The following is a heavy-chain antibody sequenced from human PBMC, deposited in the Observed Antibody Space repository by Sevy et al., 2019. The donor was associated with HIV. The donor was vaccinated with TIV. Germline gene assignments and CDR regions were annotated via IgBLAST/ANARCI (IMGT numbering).Heavy chain of an antibody. J-gene: IGHJ6*02. CDR3: ARDVTWRGYYDTSAYYRGYYYYGMDV. D-gene: IGHD3-22*01. CDR1: GYTFTSYG. Sequence: ASVKVSCKASGYTFTSYGISWVRQAPGQGLEWMGWISAYNGNTNDAQKLQGRVTMTTDTSTSTAYMELRSLRSDDTAVYYCARDVTWRGYYDTSAYYRGYYYYGMDVWGQGTTVTVSS. CDR2: ISAYNGNT. V-gene: IGHV1-18*01.